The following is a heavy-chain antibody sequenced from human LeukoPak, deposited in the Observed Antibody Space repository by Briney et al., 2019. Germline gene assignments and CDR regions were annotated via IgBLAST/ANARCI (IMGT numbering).Heavy chain of an antibody. V-gene: IGHV3-21*01. D-gene: IGHD3-9*01. CDR2: ISSSSSYI. J-gene: IGHJ5*02. CDR1: GFTFSSYS. CDR3: AREGYDILTGYYNDWFDP. Sequence: GGSLRLSCAASGFTFSSYSMNWVRQAPGKGLEWVSSISSSSSYIYYADSVKGRFTISRDNAKNSLYLQMNSLSAEDTAVYYCAREGYDILTGYYNDWFDPWGQGTLVTVSS.